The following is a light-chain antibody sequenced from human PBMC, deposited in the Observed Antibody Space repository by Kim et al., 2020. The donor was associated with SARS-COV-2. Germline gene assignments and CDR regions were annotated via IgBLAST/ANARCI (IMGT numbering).Light chain of an antibody. CDR2: YTT. J-gene: IGLJ3*02. CDR1: NIVREN. V-gene: IGLV3-21*04. CDR3: QVWDSRTDYGV. Sequence: APGKTASSTCGGNNIVRENVNWYQQRQGQAPVLVISYTTGRTSGIPGRGAGSKGGKTAALTISRVEAGDEDDYYCQVWDSRTDYGVFGGGTQLTVL.